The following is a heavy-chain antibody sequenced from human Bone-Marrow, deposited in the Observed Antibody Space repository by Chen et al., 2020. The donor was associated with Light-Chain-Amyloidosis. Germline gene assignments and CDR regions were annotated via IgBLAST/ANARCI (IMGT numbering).Heavy chain of an antibody. V-gene: IGHV1-18*01. CDR2: INAYKGTT. D-gene: IGHD6-19*01. CDR3: ARRLTVAATGTDY. J-gene: IGHJ4*02. Sequence: QVQLVQSGAGEKKPGASVKVSCKTSGYTFISHGISWVRQAPGQGLEWIGWINAYKGTTNYAQKFEGRVTMTTDTTTFTAYMELRGLRSDDTAVYYCARRLTVAATGTDYWGQGTLVTVSS. CDR1: GYTFISHG.